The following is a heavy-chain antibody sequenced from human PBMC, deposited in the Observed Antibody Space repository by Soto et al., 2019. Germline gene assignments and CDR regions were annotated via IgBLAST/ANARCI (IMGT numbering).Heavy chain of an antibody. J-gene: IGHJ5*02. CDR2: IWYDGSNK. V-gene: IGHV3-33*01. CDR3: ASEPGGGWFDP. Sequence: QVQLVESGGGVVQPGRSLRLSCAASGFTFSSYGMHWVRQAPGKGLEWVAVIWYDGSNKYYADSVKGRFTISRDNSKNPLYLQMNSLGAERTAVYYCASEPGGGWFDPWGQGTLVTVSS. CDR1: GFTFSSYG. D-gene: IGHD3-16*01.